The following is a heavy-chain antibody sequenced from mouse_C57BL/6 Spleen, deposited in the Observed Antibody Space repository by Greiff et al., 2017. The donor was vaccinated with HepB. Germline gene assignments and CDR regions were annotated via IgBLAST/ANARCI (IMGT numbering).Heavy chain of an antibody. CDR3: ARKGDVFDY. CDR2: IHPNSGST. CDR1: GYTFTSYW. V-gene: IGHV1-64*01. J-gene: IGHJ2*01. D-gene: IGHD3-3*01. Sequence: QVQLQQPGAELVKPGASVKLSCKASGYTFTSYWMHWVKQRPGQGLEWIGRIHPNSGSTNYNEKFKSKATLTVDKASSPAYMQLSSRTSEDSAVYYCARKGDVFDYWGQGTTLTVSS.